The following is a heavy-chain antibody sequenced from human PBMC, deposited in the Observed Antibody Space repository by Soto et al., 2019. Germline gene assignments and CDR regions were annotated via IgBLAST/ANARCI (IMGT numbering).Heavy chain of an antibody. CDR3: ARGKRYYYDSSGYYYYGMDV. CDR2: MNPNSGNT. Sequence: QVQLVQSGAEVKKPGASVKVSCKASGYTFTSYDINWVRQATGQGLEWMGWMNPNSGNTGYAQKFQGRVTMTRNTSISTAYMELSSLRSEDTAVYYCARGKRYYYDSSGYYYYGMDVWGQGTTVTVSS. D-gene: IGHD3-22*01. V-gene: IGHV1-8*01. J-gene: IGHJ6*02. CDR1: GYTFTSYD.